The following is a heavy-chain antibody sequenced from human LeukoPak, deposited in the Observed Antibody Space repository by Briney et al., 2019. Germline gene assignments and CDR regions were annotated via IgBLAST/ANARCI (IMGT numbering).Heavy chain of an antibody. CDR1: GFNFNRFG. J-gene: IGHJ3*02. Sequence: PGGSLRLSCAASGFNFNRFGMHWVRQAPGKGLEWVSHINSGSSTIYYADSVKGRFTISRDNAGNSLYLHMNSLRAEDTAVYYCARVLLERPGIDSFDMWGQGTMVTVSS. D-gene: IGHD1-1*01. CDR2: INSGSSTI. CDR3: ARVLLERPGIDSFDM. V-gene: IGHV3-48*01.